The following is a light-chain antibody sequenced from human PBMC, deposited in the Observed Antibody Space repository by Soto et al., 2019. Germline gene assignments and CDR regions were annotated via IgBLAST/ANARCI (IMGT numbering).Light chain of an antibody. CDR2: DAS. CDR3: QQRSSWPPLT. CDR1: QSVSSF. V-gene: IGKV3-11*01. Sequence: EIVLTQSPATLSLSPGERATLSFSASQSVSSFLAWYQQKPGQAPRLLIYDASNRATGIPARFSGSGSGTVFTLTISGLEPEDFAVYSCQQRSSWPPLTFGGGTKVEIK. J-gene: IGKJ4*01.